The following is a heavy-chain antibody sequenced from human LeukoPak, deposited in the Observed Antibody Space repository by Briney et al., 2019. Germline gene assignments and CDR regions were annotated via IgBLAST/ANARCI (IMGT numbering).Heavy chain of an antibody. Sequence: SETLSLTCAVYGGSFSGYYWSWIRQPPGKGLEWIGYIYYSGSTNYNPSLKSRVTISVDTSKNQFSLKLSSVTAADTAVYYCARHPPFYYFDNWGQGTLVTVSS. CDR1: GGSFSGYY. CDR2: IYYSGST. V-gene: IGHV4-59*08. CDR3: ARHPPFYYFDN. J-gene: IGHJ4*02.